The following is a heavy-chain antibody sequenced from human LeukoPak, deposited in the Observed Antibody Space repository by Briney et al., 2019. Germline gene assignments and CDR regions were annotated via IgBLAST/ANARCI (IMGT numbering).Heavy chain of an antibody. CDR3: ARDRGYSYGLYDYFDY. CDR2: IIPIFGTA. CDR1: GGTFSSYA. V-gene: IGHV1-69*06. Sequence: ASVKVSCKASGGTFSSYAISWVRQAPGQGLEWMGGIIPIFGTANYAQKFQGRVTITADKSTSTAYMELSSLRSEDTAVYYCARDRGYSYGLYDYFDYWGQGTLVTVSS. D-gene: IGHD5-18*01. J-gene: IGHJ4*02.